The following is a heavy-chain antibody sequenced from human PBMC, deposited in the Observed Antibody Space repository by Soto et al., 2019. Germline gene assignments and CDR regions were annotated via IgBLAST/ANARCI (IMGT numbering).Heavy chain of an antibody. V-gene: IGHV4-34*01. CDR3: AREDSSWYGYWFDR. D-gene: IGHD6-13*01. CDR1: GGSFSGYY. J-gene: IGHJ5*02. Sequence: SETLSLTCAVYGGSFSGYYWSWIRQPPGKGLEWIGEINHSGSTNYNPSLKSRVTISVDTSKNQFSLKLSSVTAADTAVYYCAREDSSWYGYWFDRWGQGTLVTVSS. CDR2: INHSGST.